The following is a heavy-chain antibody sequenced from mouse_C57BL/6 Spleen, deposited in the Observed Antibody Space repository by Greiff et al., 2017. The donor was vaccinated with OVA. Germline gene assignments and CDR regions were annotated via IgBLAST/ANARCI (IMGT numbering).Heavy chain of an antibody. D-gene: IGHD1-1*01. Sequence: QVQLQQSGAELVRPGASVTLSCKASGYTFTDYEMHWVKQTPVHGLEWIGAIDPETGGTAYNQKFKGKAILTADKSSSTAYMELRSLTSEDSAVYYCTRGDYYGSSHYAMDYWGQGTSVTVSS. CDR2: IDPETGGT. V-gene: IGHV1-15*01. J-gene: IGHJ4*01. CDR3: TRGDYYGSSHYAMDY. CDR1: GYTFTDYE.